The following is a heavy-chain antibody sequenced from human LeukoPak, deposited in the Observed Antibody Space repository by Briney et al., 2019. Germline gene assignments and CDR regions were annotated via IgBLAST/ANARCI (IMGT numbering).Heavy chain of an antibody. CDR3: ARGRSYGFAFDI. Sequence: KPSETLSLTCAVSSGSISSGGYSWSWIRQPPGKGLEWIGYIYHSGSTYYNPSLKSRVTISVDRSKNQFSLKLSSVTAADTAVYYCARGRSYGFAFDIWGQGTMVTVSS. J-gene: IGHJ3*02. CDR2: IYHSGST. D-gene: IGHD5-18*01. CDR1: SGSISSGGYS. V-gene: IGHV4-30-2*01.